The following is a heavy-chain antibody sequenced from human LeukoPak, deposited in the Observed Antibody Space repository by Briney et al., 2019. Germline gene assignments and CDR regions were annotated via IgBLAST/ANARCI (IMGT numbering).Heavy chain of an antibody. Sequence: ASVKVSCKASGYTFTGYYMHWVRQAPGQGLEWMGWINPNSGGTNYAQKFQGRVTMTRDTSISTAYMELSRLRSDDTAVYYCARDRIVVVPAAIRFHWFDPWGQGTLVTVS. V-gene: IGHV1-2*02. CDR1: GYTFTGYY. CDR2: INPNSGGT. CDR3: ARDRIVVVPAAIRFHWFDP. J-gene: IGHJ5*02. D-gene: IGHD2-2*01.